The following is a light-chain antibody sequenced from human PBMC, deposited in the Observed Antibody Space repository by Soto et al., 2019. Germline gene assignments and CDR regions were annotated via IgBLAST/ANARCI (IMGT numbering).Light chain of an antibody. V-gene: IGLV1-44*01. CDR1: SSNIGTNA. CDR3: AAWDDSLNGYV. J-gene: IGLJ1*01. Sequence: QSALTQPPSASGTPGQRATISCSGGSSNIGTNAVNWYQQLPGTAPKLLIYNNNQRPSGVPDRFSGSKSGTSASLAISGLQSEDEADYYCAAWDDSLNGYVFGTGTTVTVL. CDR2: NNN.